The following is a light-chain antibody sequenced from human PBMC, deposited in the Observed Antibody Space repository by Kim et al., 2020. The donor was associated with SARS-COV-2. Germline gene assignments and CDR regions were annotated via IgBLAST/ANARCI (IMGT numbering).Light chain of an antibody. CDR3: NSRDSSGNHRWV. CDR2: GKN. J-gene: IGLJ3*02. CDR1: SLRSYY. Sequence: SSELTQDPAVSVALGQTVRITCQRDSLRSYYASWYQQKPGQAPVLVIYGKNNRPSGIPDRFSGSSSGNTASLTITGAQAEDEADYYCNSRDSSGNHRWVFGGGTQLTVL. V-gene: IGLV3-19*01.